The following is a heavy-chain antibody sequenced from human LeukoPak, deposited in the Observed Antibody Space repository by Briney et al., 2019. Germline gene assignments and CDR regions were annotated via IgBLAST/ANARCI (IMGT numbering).Heavy chain of an antibody. CDR2: INPSGGST. D-gene: IGHD3-10*01. CDR1: GYTFTSYY. V-gene: IGHV1-46*01. J-gene: IGHJ4*02. Sequence: ASVKVSCKASGYTFTSYYMHWVRQAPGQGLEWMGIINPSGGSTSYAQKFQGRVTMTRDMSTSTVYMELSSLRSEDTAVYYCARDGTGRQGCDYWGQGTLVTVSS. CDR3: ARDGTGRQGCDY.